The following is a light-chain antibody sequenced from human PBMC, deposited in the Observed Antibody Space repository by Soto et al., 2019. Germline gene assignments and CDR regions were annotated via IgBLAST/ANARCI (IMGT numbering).Light chain of an antibody. Sequence: EIALTQSPGTLSLSPGERATLSCRASQSVSSSYLAWYQQKPGQAPRLLIYGASSRATGIPDRFSGSGSGTDFTLTISRLEPEDFAVYHCQQYGRSPYTFGQGTKLEIK. V-gene: IGKV3-20*01. CDR2: GAS. J-gene: IGKJ2*01. CDR1: QSVSSSY. CDR3: QQYGRSPYT.